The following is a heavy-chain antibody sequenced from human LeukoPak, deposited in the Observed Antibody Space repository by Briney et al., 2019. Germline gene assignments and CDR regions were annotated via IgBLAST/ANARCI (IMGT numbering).Heavy chain of an antibody. CDR2: IYSDNT. Sequence: PGGSLRLSCTVSGFTVSSNSMSWVRQAPGKGLEWVSFIYSDNTHYSDSVKGRFTISRDNAKNSLYLEMNSLRAEDTALYYCAATYSGNWEFDYWGQGTLVTVSS. V-gene: IGHV3-53*01. J-gene: IGHJ4*02. D-gene: IGHD1-26*01. CDR1: GFTVSSNS. CDR3: AATYSGNWEFDY.